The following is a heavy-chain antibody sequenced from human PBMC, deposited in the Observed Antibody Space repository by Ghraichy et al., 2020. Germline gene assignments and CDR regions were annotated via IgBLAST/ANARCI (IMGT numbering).Heavy chain of an antibody. J-gene: IGHJ5*02. D-gene: IGHD2-2*01. CDR3: ARDPVVPAAIRLNWFDP. CDR2: ISSSSSYI. V-gene: IGHV3-21*01. CDR1: GFTFSSYS. Sequence: GESLNISCAASGFTFSSYSMNWVRQAPGKGLEWVSSISSSSSYIYYADSVKGRFTISRDNAKNSLYLQMNSLRAEDTAVYYCARDPVVPAAIRLNWFDPWGQGTLVTVSS.